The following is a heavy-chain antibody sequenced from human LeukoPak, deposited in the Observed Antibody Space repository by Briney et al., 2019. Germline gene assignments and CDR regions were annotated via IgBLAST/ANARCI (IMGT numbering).Heavy chain of an antibody. D-gene: IGHD3-22*01. Sequence: GASVKVSCKASGYTFTGYYMHWVRQAPGQGLEWMGWINPNSGGTNYAQKFQGRVTMTRDTSISTAYMVLSRLRSDDTAVYYCARDKTYYDSSGYYFDYWGQGTLVTVSS. CDR2: INPNSGGT. J-gene: IGHJ4*02. CDR1: GYTFTGYY. CDR3: ARDKTYYDSSGYYFDY. V-gene: IGHV1-2*02.